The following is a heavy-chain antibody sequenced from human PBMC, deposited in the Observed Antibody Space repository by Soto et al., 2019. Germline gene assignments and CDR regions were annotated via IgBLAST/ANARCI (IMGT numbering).Heavy chain of an antibody. J-gene: IGHJ2*01. CDR2: INAGKGDT. CDR3: ARGIAIFGVTSLGWYFDL. D-gene: IGHD3-3*01. V-gene: IGHV1-3*01. Sequence: ASVKVSCKASGFTFTNYELHWVREAPGQRLEWMGWINAGKGDTEYSQKFQGSVTITRDTSASTAYMELNSLRSEDTAFYYCARGIAIFGVTSLGWYFDLWGRGTLVTVSS. CDR1: GFTFTNYE.